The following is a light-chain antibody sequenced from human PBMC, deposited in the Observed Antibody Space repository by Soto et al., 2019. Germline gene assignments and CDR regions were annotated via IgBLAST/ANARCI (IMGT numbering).Light chain of an antibody. CDR1: QSVGSN. CDR2: GAS. J-gene: IGKJ1*01. V-gene: IGKV3-15*01. Sequence: EIVMTQSPATLSVSPGERATLSCRASQSVGSNLAWYQQKPGQAPRLLMYGASTRATGIPARFSGSGSGAEFTLTISSLQSEDFAVYYGQQYNSRPPWTFGQWTKVEIK. CDR3: QQYNSRPPWT.